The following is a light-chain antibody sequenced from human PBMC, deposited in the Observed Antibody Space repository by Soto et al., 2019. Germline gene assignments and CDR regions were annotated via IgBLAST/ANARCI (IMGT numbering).Light chain of an antibody. CDR2: ATS. J-gene: IGKJ3*01. CDR1: QSIGNY. V-gene: IGKV3-11*01. Sequence: EVVLTKSPATPSLSPGEGATLSCRASQSIGNYLAWYQQKPGQAPRLLIYATSNRATGIPARFSGSGSGTDFTLTISSLEPEDFAVYYCQQRSSWPFTFGPGTKVDIK. CDR3: QQRSSWPFT.